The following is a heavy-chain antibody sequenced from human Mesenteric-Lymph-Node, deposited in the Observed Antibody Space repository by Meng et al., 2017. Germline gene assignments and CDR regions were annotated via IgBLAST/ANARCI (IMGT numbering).Heavy chain of an antibody. CDR3: AKGVGKWLAHFYGMDV. J-gene: IGHJ6*02. CDR1: GFTFSSYA. V-gene: IGHV3-23*01. CDR2: ISGSGGST. Sequence: GESLKISCASSGFTFSSYAMSWVRQAPGKGPEWVSTISGSGGSTYYADSVKGRFTISRDNAKNSLYLQVNSLGAEDTALYYCAKGVGKWLAHFYGMDVWGQGTTVTVSS. D-gene: IGHD6-19*01.